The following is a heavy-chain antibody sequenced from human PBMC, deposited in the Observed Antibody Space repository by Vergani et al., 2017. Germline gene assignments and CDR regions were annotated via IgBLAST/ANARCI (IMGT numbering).Heavy chain of an antibody. CDR3: AKGKSETEGYNFELIFDS. V-gene: IGHV3-30*02. CDR1: GFTFNSYG. D-gene: IGHD1-1*01. J-gene: IGHJ5*01. Sequence: QVQLVESGGGVVQPGGSLRLSCAASGFTFNSYGMHWVRQAPGKGLEWVASIRSDESRRYYGDSMEGPFTISRDNSENTLHLQANSLRAEDTAVYYCAKGKSETEGYNFELIFDSWGPGTQVTVSS. CDR2: IRSDESRR.